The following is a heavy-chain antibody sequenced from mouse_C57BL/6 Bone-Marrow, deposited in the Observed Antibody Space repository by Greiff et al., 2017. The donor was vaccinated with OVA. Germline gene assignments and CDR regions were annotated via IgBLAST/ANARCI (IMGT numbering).Heavy chain of an antibody. CDR3: ARMEEFAY. CDR1: GYTFTDYY. Sequence: VQLQQSGPELVKPGASVKISCKASGYTFTDYYMNWVKQSHGKSLEWIGDINPNNGGTSYNQKFKGKATLTVDKSSSTAYMELRSLTSEDSAVYYCARMEEFAYWGQGTLVTVSA. V-gene: IGHV1-26*01. J-gene: IGHJ3*01. CDR2: INPNNGGT.